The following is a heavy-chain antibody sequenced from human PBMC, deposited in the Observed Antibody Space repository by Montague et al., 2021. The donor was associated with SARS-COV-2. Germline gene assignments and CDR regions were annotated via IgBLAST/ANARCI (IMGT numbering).Heavy chain of an antibody. CDR2: IYDSGXT. D-gene: IGHD5-12*01. V-gene: IGHV4-39*02. J-gene: IGHJ3*02. Sequence: SETLSLTCTVPGGSISSNSYYWDWIRQPPGKGLEWIGSIYDSGXTXYXXXXKXRVTISVDTSKNHFSLKLNSVTAADTAVYYCARRGRKLLPVATTIGGFDIWGQGTMVTVSS. CDR1: GGSISSNSYY. CDR3: ARRGRKLLPVATTIGGFDI.